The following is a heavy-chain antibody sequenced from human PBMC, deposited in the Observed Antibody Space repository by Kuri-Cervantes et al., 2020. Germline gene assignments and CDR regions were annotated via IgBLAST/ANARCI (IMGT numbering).Heavy chain of an antibody. V-gene: IGHV3-30*18. CDR1: GFTFSNYN. Sequence: GESLKISCAASGFTFSNYNINWVRQAPGKGLEWVAVISYDGSNKYYADSVKGRFTISRDNSKNTLYLQMNSLRAEDTAVYYCAKEIPFIVGPYAFDIWGQGTLVTVSS. J-gene: IGHJ3*02. CDR3: AKEIPFIVGPYAFDI. D-gene: IGHD1-26*01. CDR2: ISYDGSNK.